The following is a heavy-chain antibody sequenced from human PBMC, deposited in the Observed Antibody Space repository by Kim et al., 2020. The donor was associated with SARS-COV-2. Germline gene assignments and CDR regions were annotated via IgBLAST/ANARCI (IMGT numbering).Heavy chain of an antibody. J-gene: IGHJ4*02. CDR1: GGSISSSSYY. CDR2: IYYSGGT. Sequence: SETLSLTCTVSGGSISSSSYYWGWIRQPPGKGLEWIGSIYYSGGTTYTPSLKSRVTISVDTPKNQFSLKLSSVPAADPAVYYCARLQGWIQLWYFDYWGQGTLVTVSS. D-gene: IGHD5-18*01. V-gene: IGHV4-39*01. CDR3: ARLQGWIQLWYFDY.